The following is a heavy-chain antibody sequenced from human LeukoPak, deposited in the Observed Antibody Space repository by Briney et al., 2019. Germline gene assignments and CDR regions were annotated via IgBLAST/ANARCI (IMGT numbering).Heavy chain of an antibody. J-gene: IGHJ4*02. CDR2: INPNSGGT. D-gene: IGHD4-17*01. CDR1: GYTFTGYY. CDR3: ARDLLDYGDGFDY. Sequence: ASVKVSCKASGYTFTGYYMHWVQQAPGQGLEWMGWINPNSGGTNYAQKFQGRVTMTRDTSISTAYMELSRLRSDDTAVYYCARDLLDYGDGFDYRGQGTLVTVSS. V-gene: IGHV1-2*02.